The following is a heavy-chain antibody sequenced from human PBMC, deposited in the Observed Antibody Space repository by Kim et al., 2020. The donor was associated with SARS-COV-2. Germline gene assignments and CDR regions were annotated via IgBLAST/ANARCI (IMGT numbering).Heavy chain of an antibody. CDR2: IYYSGST. Sequence: SETLSLTCTVSGGSISSYYWSWIRQPPGKGLEWIGYIYYSGSTNYNPSLKSRVTISVDTSKNQFSLKLSSVTAADTAVYYCARHYDFWSGSPQSCFDYWGQGTLVTVSS. D-gene: IGHD3-3*01. J-gene: IGHJ4*02. V-gene: IGHV4-59*08. CDR3: ARHYDFWSGSPQSCFDY. CDR1: GGSISSYY.